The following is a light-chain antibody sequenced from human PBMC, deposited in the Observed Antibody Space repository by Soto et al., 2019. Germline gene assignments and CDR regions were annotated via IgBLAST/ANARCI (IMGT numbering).Light chain of an antibody. CDR1: QSVSSNY. CDR2: DVS. Sequence: IVLTRSPGTLSLSPGERATLSCRASQSVSSNYLAWYQQKPGQAPRLLIYDVSHRATGIPVRFSGSGSGTDFTLTINNLEPEDFAVYYCQQRNDGLTFGGGTKVDIK. CDR3: QQRNDGLT. V-gene: IGKV3D-20*02. J-gene: IGKJ4*01.